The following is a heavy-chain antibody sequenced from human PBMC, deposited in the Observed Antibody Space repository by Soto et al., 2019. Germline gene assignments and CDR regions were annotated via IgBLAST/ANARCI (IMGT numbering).Heavy chain of an antibody. D-gene: IGHD3-22*01. J-gene: IGHJ4*02. V-gene: IGHV5-51*01. CDR1: GDSFTSYW. CDR2: IYPGDSDT. Sequence: EVQLVQSGAEVKKPGESLKISCKGSGDSFTSYWIGWVRQMPGKGLEWMGIIYPGDSDTRYSPSFQGQVTISADKSISTAYLQWSSLKASDTAMYYCARRMGPPDRATISGYTDYWGQGTLVTVSS. CDR3: ARRMGPPDRATISGYTDY.